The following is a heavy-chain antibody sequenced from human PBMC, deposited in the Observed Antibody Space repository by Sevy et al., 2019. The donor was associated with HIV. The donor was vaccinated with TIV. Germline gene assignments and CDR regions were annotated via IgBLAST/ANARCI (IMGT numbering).Heavy chain of an antibody. J-gene: IGHJ4*02. CDR2: IKQDGSEK. Sequence: GGSLRLSCAASGFTFSDYWMNWVRQAPGKGLEWVANIKQDGSEKYYVDSVKGRFTISRDNAKNSLYLQMNSLRVEDTAVYFCAQLGFYYDSSAYDYFDYWGQGTLVTVSS. CDR1: GFTFSDYW. CDR3: AQLGFYYDSSAYDYFDY. D-gene: IGHD3-22*01. V-gene: IGHV3-7*01.